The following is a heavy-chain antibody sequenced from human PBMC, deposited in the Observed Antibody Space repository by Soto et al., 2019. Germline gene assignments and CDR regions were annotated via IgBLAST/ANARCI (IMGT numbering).Heavy chain of an antibody. J-gene: IGHJ5*02. D-gene: IGHD2-8*01. CDR3: AREINGGWFDP. V-gene: IGHV4-31*03. Sequence: QVQLQESGPGLVEPSQTLSLTCTVSGGSISSGGYYWGWIRQHPGKGLEWIGYIYYSGSTYYNPSIKSRVTLSVDTSKNQSSFKPSSVTAADTAVYYGAREINGGWFDPWGRGALVTVSS. CDR2: IYYSGST. CDR1: GGSISSGGYY.